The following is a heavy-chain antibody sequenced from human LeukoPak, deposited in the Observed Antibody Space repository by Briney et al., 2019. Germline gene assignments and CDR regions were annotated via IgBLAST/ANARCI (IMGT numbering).Heavy chain of an antibody. D-gene: IGHD1-26*01. Sequence: PGGSLRLSRAASGFTFSDYTIHWVRQAPGKRLQSVSAITSNGAYTHYADSVKGRFTISRDNSRNAVFLQMGGLRIEDMAVYYCARVKMGATVSDYYYYMDVWGKGTTVTVSS. V-gene: IGHV3-64*02. J-gene: IGHJ6*03. CDR3: ARVKMGATVSDYYYYMDV. CDR2: ITSNGAYT. CDR1: GFTFSDYT.